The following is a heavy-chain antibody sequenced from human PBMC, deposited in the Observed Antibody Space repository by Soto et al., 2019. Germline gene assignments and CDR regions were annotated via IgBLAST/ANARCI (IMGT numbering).Heavy chain of an antibody. CDR2: IKQDGSEK. CDR3: ESPIDTIVPDAFEI. D-gene: IGHD1-26*01. Sequence: RLSCAASGFTFSSYWMSWVRQAPGKGLEWVANIKQDGSEKYYVDSVKGRFTISRDNAKNSLYLQMNRLRAEDTAVYYCESPIDTIVPDAFEICVQGKMVTVS. V-gene: IGHV3-7*01. J-gene: IGHJ3*02. CDR1: GFTFSSYW.